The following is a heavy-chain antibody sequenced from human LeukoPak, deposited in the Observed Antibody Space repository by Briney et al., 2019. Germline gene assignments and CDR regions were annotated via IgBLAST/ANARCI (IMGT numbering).Heavy chain of an antibody. CDR1: GGSISSSSYY. CDR3: ARDGIHSWFDP. J-gene: IGHJ5*02. Sequence: PSETLSLTCTVSGGSISSSSYYWGWIRQPPGEGLEWIGSIYYSGSTYYNPSLKSRVTISVDTSKNQFSLKLSSVTAADTAVYYCARDGIHSWFDPWGQGTLVTVSS. CDR2: IYYSGST. V-gene: IGHV4-39*07. D-gene: IGHD5-18*01.